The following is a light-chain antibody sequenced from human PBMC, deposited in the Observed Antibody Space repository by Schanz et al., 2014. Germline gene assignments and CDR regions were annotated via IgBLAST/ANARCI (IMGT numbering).Light chain of an antibody. J-gene: IGLJ2*01. V-gene: IGLV2-11*01. Sequence: QSVLTQPRSVSGSPGQSVTISCTGTSSDVGTYNYVSWYQQHPGKAPKLMIYEVSKRPSGVPDRFSGSKSGNTASLTISGLQTEDEADYYCSSYTTSNTLVFGGGTKLTVL. CDR2: EVS. CDR1: SSDVGTYNY. CDR3: SSYTTSNTLV.